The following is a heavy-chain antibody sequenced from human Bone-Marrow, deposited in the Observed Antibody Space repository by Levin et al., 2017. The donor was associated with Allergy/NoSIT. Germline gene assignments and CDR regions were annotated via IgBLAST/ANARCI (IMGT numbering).Heavy chain of an antibody. CDR3: AKKGSTYTGSGNYYYFDY. CDR1: GFTFSNYA. Sequence: PGGSLRLSCAASGFTFSNYAMGWVRQAPGKGLEWVSVISGSGSATFYADSVKGRFTISRGNSKNTLYLEMNSLRVEDTAVYYCAKKGSTYTGSGNYYYFDYWGQGTLVTVSS. CDR2: ISGSGSAT. V-gene: IGHV3-23*01. D-gene: IGHD3-10*01. J-gene: IGHJ4*02.